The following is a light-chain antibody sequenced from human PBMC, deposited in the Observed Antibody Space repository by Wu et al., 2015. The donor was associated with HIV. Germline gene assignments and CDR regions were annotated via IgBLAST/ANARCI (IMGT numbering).Light chain of an antibody. V-gene: IGKV3-20*01. CDR1: QSVSSSF. CDR2: GAS. J-gene: IGKJ4*01. Sequence: EIVLTQSPGTLSLSPGERATLSCRASQSVSSSFLAWYQQKPGQAPRLLIYGASNRATGIPDRFSGSGSGTDFTLTISRLEPEDFAVYYCQQYSNWPXSFGGGTGVEI. CDR3: QQYSNWPXS.